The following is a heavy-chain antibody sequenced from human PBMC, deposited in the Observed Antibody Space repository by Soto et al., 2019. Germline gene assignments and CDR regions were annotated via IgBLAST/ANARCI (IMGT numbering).Heavy chain of an antibody. CDR1: PITVYNFAA. J-gene: IGHJ6*02. D-gene: IGHD1-26*01. CDR2: ISGRGDHR. V-gene: IGHV3-23*01. Sequence: EMQLLDSGGRLGQPGGSLRPSCVASPITVYNFAAMSWVRQTPERGLEWVSSISGRGDHRYYADSVKGRFTISRDNSKNRLNLQMDGLRVDDTAVYYCAKDRAGENQTPYGMDVWGQGTTVTV. CDR3: AKDRAGENQTPYGMDV.